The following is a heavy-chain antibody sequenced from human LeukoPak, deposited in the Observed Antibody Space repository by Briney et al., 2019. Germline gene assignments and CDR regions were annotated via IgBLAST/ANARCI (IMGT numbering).Heavy chain of an antibody. J-gene: IGHJ4*02. CDR2: IYYSGST. CDR3: ARLDSSGYSLFFDY. D-gene: IGHD3-22*01. V-gene: IGHV4-39*01. Sequence: KPSETLSLTCTVSGGSFSTSRYYWGWIRQPPGKGLVWIGSIYYSGSTYYNPSLKGRVTISVDTSKNQFSLKLSSVTAADTAVYYCARLDSSGYSLFFDYWGQGTLLTVSS. CDR1: GGSFSTSRYY.